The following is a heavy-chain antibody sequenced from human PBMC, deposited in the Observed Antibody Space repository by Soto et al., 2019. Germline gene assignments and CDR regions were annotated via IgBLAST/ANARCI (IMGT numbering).Heavy chain of an antibody. CDR3: FNVTATTDIYTYGYDYLDY. V-gene: IGHV5-51*01. CDR1: GYNFPTYW. J-gene: IGHJ4*02. D-gene: IGHD5-18*01. Sequence: PGESLKISCKGSGYNFPTYWIAWVRQMPGKGLEWMGIFYPGDSDTRYSPSFQGQVTISGDKSISTAYLQWSSLKASDTAIYYCFNVTATTDIYTYGYDYLDYWGPGTLVTVSS. CDR2: FYPGDSDT.